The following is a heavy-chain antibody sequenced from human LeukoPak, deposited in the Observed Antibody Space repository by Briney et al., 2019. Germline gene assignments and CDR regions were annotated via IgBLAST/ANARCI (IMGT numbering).Heavy chain of an antibody. V-gene: IGHV4-34*01. CDR3: ASRMYYYYGMDV. CDR1: GGSFSGYY. CDR2: INHSGST. J-gene: IGHJ6*02. Sequence: SETLSLTCAVYGGSFSGYYWSWIRQPPGKGLEWIGEINHSGSTYYNPSLKSRVTISVDSSKNQFSLKLTSVTAADTAVYYCASRMYYYYGMDVWGPGTTVIVSS.